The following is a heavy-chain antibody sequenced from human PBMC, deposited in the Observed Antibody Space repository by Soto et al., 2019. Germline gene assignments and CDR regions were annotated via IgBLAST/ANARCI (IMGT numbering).Heavy chain of an antibody. CDR2: INSDGSST. CDR1: GFTISGHW. J-gene: IGHJ5*02. V-gene: IGHV3-74*01. CDR3: ARDQTAGDWFDP. Sequence: PGGSLRLSCAASGFTISGHWMHWVRQVPGKGLVWVSRINSDGSSTSYADSVKGRFTISRDNAKNTLYLQMNSLRAEDTAVYYCARDQTAGDWFDPWGQGTLVTVSS. D-gene: IGHD2-21*02.